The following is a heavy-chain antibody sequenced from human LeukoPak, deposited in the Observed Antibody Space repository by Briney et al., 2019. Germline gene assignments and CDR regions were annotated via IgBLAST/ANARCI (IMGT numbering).Heavy chain of an antibody. V-gene: IGHV4-30-4*08. J-gene: IGHJ4*02. CDR1: GGSISSGGYY. D-gene: IGHD3-22*01. CDR2: IYYSGST. CDR3: ARVTYYYDSSAQL. Sequence: SETLSLTCTVSGGSISSGGYYWSWIRQPPGKGLEWIGYIYYSGSTYYNPSLKSRVTISVDTSKNQFSLKLSSVTAADTAVYYCARVTYYYDSSAQLWGQGTLVTVSS.